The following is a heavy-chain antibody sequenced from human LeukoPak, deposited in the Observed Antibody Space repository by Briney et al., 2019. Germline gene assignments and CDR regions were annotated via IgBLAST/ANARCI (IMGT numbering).Heavy chain of an antibody. D-gene: IGHD1-26*01. Sequence: SETLSLTCTVSGGSISSYYWSWIRQPPGKGLEWIGYISDSGSTNYNPSLKSRVTILEDMSKNQFSLKLSSVTAADTAVYYCARLRVGAGWYFDYWGQGTLVTVSS. CDR1: GGSISSYY. V-gene: IGHV4-59*08. CDR3: ARLRVGAGWYFDY. CDR2: ISDSGST. J-gene: IGHJ4*02.